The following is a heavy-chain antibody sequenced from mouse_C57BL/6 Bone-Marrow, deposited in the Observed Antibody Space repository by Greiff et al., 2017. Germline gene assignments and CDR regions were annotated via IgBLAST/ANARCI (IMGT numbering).Heavy chain of an antibody. Sequence: QVQLQQSGAELARPGASVKLSCKASGYTFTSYGISWVKQRTGQGLEWIGEIYPRSGNTYYNAKFKGKATLTADKSSSTAYMELRSLTSEDSAVYFCANYYGLSARDYGGQGTSVTVAS. CDR3: ANYYGLSARDY. CDR1: GYTFTSYG. J-gene: IGHJ4*01. D-gene: IGHD1-1*01. V-gene: IGHV1-81*01. CDR2: IYPRSGNT.